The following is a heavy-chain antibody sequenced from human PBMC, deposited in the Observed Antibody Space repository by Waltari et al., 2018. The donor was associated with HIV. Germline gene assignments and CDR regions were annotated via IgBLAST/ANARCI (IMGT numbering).Heavy chain of an antibody. D-gene: IGHD3-10*01. CDR2: AILMLGTA. CDR1: GGAFVSHT. J-gene: IGHJ5*01. CDR3: ASARETMGVDFDS. V-gene: IGHV1-69*08. Sequence: QVQLVQSGAEVKKPGSSVKVSCKASGGAFVSHTINWVRQAPGKGLEWMGRAILMLGTANYAQKFQGRVTITADKSTSTAYMELNGLRFDDTAVYYCASARETMGVDFDSWGQGTLVTVS.